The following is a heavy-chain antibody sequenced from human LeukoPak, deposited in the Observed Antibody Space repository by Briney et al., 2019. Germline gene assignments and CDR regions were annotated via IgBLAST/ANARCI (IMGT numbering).Heavy chain of an antibody. Sequence: PGGSLRLSCAASGFTFSSYGMHWVRQAPGKGLEWVSRINTDGSSTSYADSVKGRFTISRDNAKNTLYLQMNSLRAEDTAVYYCAREERFLEWLSNFDYWGQGTLVTVSS. CDR2: INTDGSST. CDR1: GFTFSSYG. D-gene: IGHD3-3*01. V-gene: IGHV3-74*01. CDR3: AREERFLEWLSNFDY. J-gene: IGHJ4*02.